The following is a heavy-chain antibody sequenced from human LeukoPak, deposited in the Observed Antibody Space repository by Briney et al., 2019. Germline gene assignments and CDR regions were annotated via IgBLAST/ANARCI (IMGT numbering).Heavy chain of an antibody. CDR1: GFTFSSYV. Sequence: GGSLRLSCSASGFTFSSYVMNWVRQAPGKGLEWVSSISNGSSYIYYADSVKGRLTISRDNAKNSLYLQVNSLNAEDTAVYYCARPIVFNYYDSSGYLDYWGQGTLVTVSS. D-gene: IGHD3-22*01. V-gene: IGHV3-21*04. CDR3: ARPIVFNYYDSSGYLDY. J-gene: IGHJ4*02. CDR2: ISNGSSYI.